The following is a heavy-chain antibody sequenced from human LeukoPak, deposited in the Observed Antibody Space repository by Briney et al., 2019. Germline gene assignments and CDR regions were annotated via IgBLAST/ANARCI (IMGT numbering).Heavy chain of an antibody. J-gene: IGHJ4*02. CDR1: GGSISSYY. Sequence: SETLSLTCTVSGGSISSYYWSWIRQPPGKGLEWIGYIYYSGSTNYNPSLKSRVTISVDTSKNQFSLKLSSVTAADTAVYYCARYYYDSSGYSTLDYWGQGTLVTVSS. CDR3: ARYYYDSSGYSTLDY. CDR2: IYYSGST. V-gene: IGHV4-59*08. D-gene: IGHD3-22*01.